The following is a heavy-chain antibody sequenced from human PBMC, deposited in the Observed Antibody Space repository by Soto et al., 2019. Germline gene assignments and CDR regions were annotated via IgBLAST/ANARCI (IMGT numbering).Heavy chain of an antibody. CDR1: GGSISSGGYY. Sequence: LSLTCTVSGGSISSGGYYWSWIRQHPGKGLEWIGYIYYSGSTYYNPSLKSRVTISVDTSKNQFSLKLSSVTAADTAVYYCARETRGIAARGSLDYWGQGTLVTVSS. CDR3: ARETRGIAARGSLDY. J-gene: IGHJ4*02. CDR2: IYYSGST. D-gene: IGHD6-6*01. V-gene: IGHV4-31*03.